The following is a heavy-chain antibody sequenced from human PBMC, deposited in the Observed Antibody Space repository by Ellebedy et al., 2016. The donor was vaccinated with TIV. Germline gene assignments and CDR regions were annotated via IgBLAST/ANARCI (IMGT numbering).Heavy chain of an antibody. D-gene: IGHD6-13*01. V-gene: IGHV1-69*13. CDR1: GGTFSSYA. Sequence: AASVKVSCKASGGTFSSYAISWVRQAPGQGLEWMGGIIPIFGTANYAQKFQGRVTITADESTSTAYLQWSSLKASDTAMYYCATSGGSSSWSTSADYWGQGTLVTVSS. CDR2: IIPIFGTA. J-gene: IGHJ4*02. CDR3: ATSGGSSSWSTSADY.